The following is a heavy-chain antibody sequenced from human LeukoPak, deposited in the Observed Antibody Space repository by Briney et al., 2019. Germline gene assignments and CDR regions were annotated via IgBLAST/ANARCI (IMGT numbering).Heavy chain of an antibody. D-gene: IGHD2-15*01. CDR1: GYTFTGYY. V-gene: IGHV1-2*02. CDR3: ARGRGYCSGGSCYFEVWFDP. Sequence: ASVKVSCKASGYTFTGYYMHWVRQAPGQGLEWMGWINPNSGGTNYAQKFQGRVTMTRDTSISTAYMELSRLRSDDTAVYYCARGRGYCSGGSCYFEVWFDPWGQGTLVTVSS. CDR2: INPNSGGT. J-gene: IGHJ5*02.